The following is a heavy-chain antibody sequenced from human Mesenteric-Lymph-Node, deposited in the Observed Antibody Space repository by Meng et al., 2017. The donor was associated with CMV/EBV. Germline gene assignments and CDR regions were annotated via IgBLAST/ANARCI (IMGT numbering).Heavy chain of an antibody. D-gene: IGHD3/OR15-3a*01. J-gene: IGHJ5*02. CDR2: ISSSSYYI. CDR1: GFTFSTYN. V-gene: IGHV3-21*01. Sequence: LSLTCAASGFTFSTYNMNWVRQAPGMGLEWVSSISSSSYYIYYADSVKGRFTISRDNAKNSLYLQMNSLRAEDTAVYYCARDPGGTGFDPWGQGTLVTVSS. CDR3: ARDPGGTGFDP.